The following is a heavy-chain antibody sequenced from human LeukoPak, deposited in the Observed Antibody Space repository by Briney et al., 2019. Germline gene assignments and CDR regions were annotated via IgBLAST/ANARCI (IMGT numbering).Heavy chain of an antibody. V-gene: IGHV3-20*04. CDR2: LNWNGGDR. Sequence: GGSLRLSCTVSGFTFEDYGMNWVRQAPGKEPEWVSGLNWNGGDRRYADSVKGRFIISRDNAEGVLYLQLNDLRVEDTALYYCARDAVPSGRSWFDPWGQGTLVSVSS. CDR1: GFTFEDYG. J-gene: IGHJ5*02. CDR3: ARDAVPSGRSWFDP. D-gene: IGHD4-17*01.